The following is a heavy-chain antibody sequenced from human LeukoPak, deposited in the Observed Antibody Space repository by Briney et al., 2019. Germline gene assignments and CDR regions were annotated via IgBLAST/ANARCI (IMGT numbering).Heavy chain of an antibody. CDR1: GLTFSSYA. Sequence: GGSLRLSCAASGLTFSSYAMSWVRQAPAKGLEWVSAISGSGGSTYYADSVKGRFTISRDNSKNTLYLQMNSLRAEDTAVYYCAKDQGGAFDIWGQGTMVTVSS. CDR3: AKDQGGAFDI. D-gene: IGHD3-16*01. CDR2: ISGSGGST. V-gene: IGHV3-23*01. J-gene: IGHJ3*02.